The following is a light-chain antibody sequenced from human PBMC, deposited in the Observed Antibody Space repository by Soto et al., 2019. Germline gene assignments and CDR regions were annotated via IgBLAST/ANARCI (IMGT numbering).Light chain of an antibody. Sequence: DIQMTQSPSSLSASVGDRVTITCRASQSLSSYLNWYQQKPGKAPKLLIYAASSLQSGVPSRFSGSGSGTDFTLTISSLPPEDFATYFCKQSYNTPFTFGQGSKVVIK. CDR1: QSLSSY. V-gene: IGKV1-39*01. CDR3: KQSYNTPFT. CDR2: AAS. J-gene: IGKJ2*01.